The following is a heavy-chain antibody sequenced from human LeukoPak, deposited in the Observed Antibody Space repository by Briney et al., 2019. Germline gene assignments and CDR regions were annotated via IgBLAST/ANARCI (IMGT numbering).Heavy chain of an antibody. V-gene: IGHV5-51*01. CDR2: IYSGESDT. J-gene: IGHJ4*02. Sequence: GGSLKISCQGSGYGFSNVWIGGGRPMPGKGREWMGIIYSGESDTRYSPSFQGQVTISADRSVNTVYLQWDSLKASDTATYYCARREASANFDYWGQGTLVTVSS. D-gene: IGHD2-15*01. CDR3: ARREASANFDY. CDR1: GYGFSNVW.